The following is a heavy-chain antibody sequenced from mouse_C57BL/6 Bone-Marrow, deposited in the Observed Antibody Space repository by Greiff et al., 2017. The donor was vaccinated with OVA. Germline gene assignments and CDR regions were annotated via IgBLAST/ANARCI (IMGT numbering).Heavy chain of an antibody. CDR3: ASQEVYGNYYFDY. CDR1: GYTFTGYW. V-gene: IGHV1-72*01. Sequence: QVQLQQPGAELVKPGASVKLSCKASGYTFTGYWMHWVKQRPGRGLEWIGRIDPNSGGTKYNEKFKGKATLTVDKPSSTAYMQLSSLTSEDSADYYCASQEVYGNYYFDYWGQGTTLTVSS. J-gene: IGHJ2*01. CDR2: IDPNSGGT. D-gene: IGHD2-1*01.